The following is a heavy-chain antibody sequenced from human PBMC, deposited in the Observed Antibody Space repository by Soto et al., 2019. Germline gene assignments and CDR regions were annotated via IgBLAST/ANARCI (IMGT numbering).Heavy chain of an antibody. V-gene: IGHV1-58*01. CDR1: GFTFTSSA. D-gene: IGHD6-19*01. CDR3: AADGRQQWLDFDY. J-gene: IGHJ4*02. CDR2: IVVGSGNT. Sequence: QMQLVQSGPEVKKPGTSVKVSCKASGFTFTSSAVQWVRQARGQRLEWIGWIVVGSGNTNYAQKFQERVTITRDMSTSTAYMELSSLRSEDTAVYYCAADGRQQWLDFDYWGQGTLVTVSS.